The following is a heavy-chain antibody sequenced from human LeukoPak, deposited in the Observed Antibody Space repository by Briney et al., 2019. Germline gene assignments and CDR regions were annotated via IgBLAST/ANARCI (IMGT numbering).Heavy chain of an antibody. J-gene: IGHJ4*02. CDR3: ARGAYYYGSGMSDY. V-gene: IGHV4-61*01. D-gene: IGHD3-10*01. CDR2: IYYSGST. CDR1: GGSVSSGSYY. Sequence: SETLSLTCTVSGGSVSSGSYYWSWIRQPPGKGLEWIGYIYYSGSTNYNPSLKSRVTISADTSKNQFSLKLSSVTAADTAVYYCARGAYYYGSGMSDYWGQGTLVTVSS.